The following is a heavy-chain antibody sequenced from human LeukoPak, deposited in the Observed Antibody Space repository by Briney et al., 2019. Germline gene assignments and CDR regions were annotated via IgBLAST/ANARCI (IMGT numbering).Heavy chain of an antibody. CDR1: GGSISSYY. CDR2: IYTSGST. D-gene: IGHD3-3*01. Sequence: PETLSLTCTVSGGSISSYYWSWIRQPAGKGLEWIGRIYTSGSTNYNPSLKSRVTISVDTSKNQFSLKLSSVTAADTAVYYCARIDDFWSGYYAWGQGTLVTVSS. V-gene: IGHV4-4*07. CDR3: ARIDDFWSGYYA. J-gene: IGHJ4*02.